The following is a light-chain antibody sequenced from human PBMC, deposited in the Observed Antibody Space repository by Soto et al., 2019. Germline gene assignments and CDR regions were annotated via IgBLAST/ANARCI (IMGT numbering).Light chain of an antibody. J-gene: IGKJ4*01. CDR2: AAS. CDR1: QSISSY. Sequence: DIEMTQSPSSLSASVGDRVTITCRASQSISSYLNWYQQKPGKAPKLLIYAASSLQSGVPSRFSGSGSGTDFTLTISSLQPEDFATYYCQQSYSTPRIFGAGTKVEIK. CDR3: QQSYSTPRI. V-gene: IGKV1-39*01.